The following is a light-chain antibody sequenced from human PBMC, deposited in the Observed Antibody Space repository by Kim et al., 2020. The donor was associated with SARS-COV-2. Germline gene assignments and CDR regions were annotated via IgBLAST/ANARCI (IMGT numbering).Light chain of an antibody. J-gene: IGKJ1*01. Sequence: LSPGESATLSCRASQSVSSLAWYQQKPGQAPRLLIYGTSSRATGIPDRFSGSGSGTDFTLTISRLEPEDFAVYYCQEYDDSPPWTFGQGTKVDIK. CDR3: QEYDDSPPWT. CDR2: GTS. V-gene: IGKV3-20*01. CDR1: QSVSS.